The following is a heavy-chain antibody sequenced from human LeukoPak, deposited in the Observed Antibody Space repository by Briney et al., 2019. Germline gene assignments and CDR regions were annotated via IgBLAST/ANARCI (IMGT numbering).Heavy chain of an antibody. V-gene: IGHV4-34*01. J-gene: IGHJ6*04. D-gene: IGHD3-10*02. Sequence: SETLSLTCAVYGGSFSGYYWSWTRQPPGKGLEWIGEINHSGSTNYNPSLKSRVTISVDTSKNQFSLKLSSVTAADTAVYYCASPLGYYGRGWGKGTTVTVSS. CDR3: ASPLGYYGRG. CDR1: GGSFSGYY. CDR2: INHSGST.